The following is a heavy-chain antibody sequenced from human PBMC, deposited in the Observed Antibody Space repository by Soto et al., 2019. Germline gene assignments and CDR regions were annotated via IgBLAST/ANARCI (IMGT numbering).Heavy chain of an antibody. J-gene: IGHJ5*02. CDR2: IRSKANSYAT. CDR3: TRSFDWLLFVVWFDP. CDR1: GFTFSGSA. D-gene: IGHD3-9*01. V-gene: IGHV3-73*01. Sequence: EVQLVESGGGLVQPGGSLKLSCAASGFTFSGSAMHWVRQASGKGLEWVGRIRSKANSYATAYAASVKGRFTISRDDSKNTAYLQMNSLKTEDTAVYYCTRSFDWLLFVVWFDPWGQGTLVTVSS.